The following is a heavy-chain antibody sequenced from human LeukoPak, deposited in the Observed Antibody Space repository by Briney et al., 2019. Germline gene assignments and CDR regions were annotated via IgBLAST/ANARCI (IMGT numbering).Heavy chain of an antibody. CDR3: ARLEGGLDDFDY. CDR1: GGSISSSSYY. D-gene: IGHD6-19*01. J-gene: IGHJ4*02. V-gene: IGHV4-39*01. CDR2: IYYSGST. Sequence: PSETLSLTCTVSGGSISSSSYYWGWIRQPPGKGLEWIGSIYYSGSTYYNPSLKSRVTISVDTSKNQFSLKLSSVTAADTAVYYCARLEGGLDDFDYWGQGTLVTVSS.